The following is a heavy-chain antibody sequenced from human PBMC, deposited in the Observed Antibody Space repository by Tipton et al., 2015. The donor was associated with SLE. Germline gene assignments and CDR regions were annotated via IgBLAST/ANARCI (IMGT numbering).Heavy chain of an antibody. CDR3: ARAAAAAYYYYYMDV. V-gene: IGHV4-31*03. Sequence: TLSLTCSVSGVSLNSPGYYWSWIRQHPGQGLEWIGYIYYRGSTYYNPSLRSRTTITVDTSRNHFSLNLTSVTAADSAVYFCARAAAAAYYYYYMDVWGKGTSVTVSS. D-gene: IGHD6-25*01. CDR1: GVSLNSPGYY. J-gene: IGHJ6*03. CDR2: IYYRGST.